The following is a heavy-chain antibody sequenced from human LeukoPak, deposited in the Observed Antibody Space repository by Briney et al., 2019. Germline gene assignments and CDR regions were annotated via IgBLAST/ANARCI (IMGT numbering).Heavy chain of an antibody. D-gene: IGHD2/OR15-2a*01. Sequence: SVKVSCKASGYTFTSYDINWVRQATGQRLEWMGWMNPNSGNTGYAQKFQGRVTMTRNTSISTAYMELSSLRSEDTAVYYCARGNSRRKLYYFDYWGQGTLVTVSS. CDR1: GYTFTSYD. CDR3: ARGNSRRKLYYFDY. CDR2: MNPNSGNT. J-gene: IGHJ4*02. V-gene: IGHV1-8*01.